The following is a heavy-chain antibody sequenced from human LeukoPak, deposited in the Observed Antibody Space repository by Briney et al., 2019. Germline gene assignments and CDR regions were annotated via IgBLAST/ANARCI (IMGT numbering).Heavy chain of an antibody. D-gene: IGHD1-26*01. J-gene: IGHJ4*02. CDR3: ARDGVGTYDY. V-gene: IGHV1-2*02. CDR1: EYTFTDYY. CDR2: IYPNNGDT. Sequence: ASVTVSCKASEYTFTDYYIHWLRQAPGQGLEWMGWIYPNNGDTNYAQKFQGSVTMTRDTSINTAYMELSSLTSDDTAVYYCARDGVGTYDYWGQGTLVTVSS.